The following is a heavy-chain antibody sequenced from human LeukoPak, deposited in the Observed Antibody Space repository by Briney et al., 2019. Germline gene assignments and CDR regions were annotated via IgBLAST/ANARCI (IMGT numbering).Heavy chain of an antibody. CDR2: INHSGST. Sequence: SETLSLTCAVYGGSFSGYYWSWIRQPPGKGLEWIGEINHSGSTNYNPSLKSRVTISVDTSKNQFSLKLSSVTAADTAVYYCARRGTMIVVRGRYPDAFDIWGQGTMVTVSS. D-gene: IGHD3-22*01. J-gene: IGHJ3*02. V-gene: IGHV4-34*01. CDR1: GGSFSGYY. CDR3: ARRGTMIVVRGRYPDAFDI.